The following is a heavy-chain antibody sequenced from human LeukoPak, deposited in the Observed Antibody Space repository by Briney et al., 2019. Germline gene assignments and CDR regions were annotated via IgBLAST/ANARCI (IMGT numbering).Heavy chain of an antibody. D-gene: IGHD6-13*01. CDR2: IYSGGST. Sequence: GGSLRLSCAASGFTVSSNYMSWVRQAPGKGLEWVSVIYSGGSTYYADSVKGRFTISRDNSKNTLYLQMNSLRAEDTAVYYCARGARTAAGTGIYYFDYWGQGTLVTVSS. J-gene: IGHJ4*02. CDR3: ARGARTAAGTGIYYFDY. CDR1: GFTVSSNY. V-gene: IGHV3-53*01.